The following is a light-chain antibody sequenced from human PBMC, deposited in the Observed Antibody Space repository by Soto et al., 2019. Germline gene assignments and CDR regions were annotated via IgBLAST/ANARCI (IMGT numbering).Light chain of an antibody. V-gene: IGLV2-23*02. J-gene: IGLJ2*01. Sequence: QSALTQPASVSGSPGQSITISCTGTSRDVGSYNLVSWYQHHPGKAPKLMIYEVSERPSGVSNRFSGSKSGNTASLTISGLQADDEADYYCCSYAGSSTSGVVFGGGTKLTV. CDR3: CSYAGSSTSGVV. CDR2: EVS. CDR1: SRDVGSYNL.